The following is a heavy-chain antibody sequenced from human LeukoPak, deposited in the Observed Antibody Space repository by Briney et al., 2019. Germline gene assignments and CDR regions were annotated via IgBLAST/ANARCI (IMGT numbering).Heavy chain of an antibody. D-gene: IGHD6-13*01. CDR1: GFTFSSYA. CDR3: ARVGYSSSLDY. V-gene: IGHV3-30-3*01. Sequence: PGGSLRLSCAASGFTFSSYAMHWVRQAPGKGLEWVAVISYDGSNKYYADSVKGRFTISRDNSKNTLYLQMNSLRAEDTAVYYCARVGYSSSLDYWGQGTLVTVSS. CDR2: ISYDGSNK. J-gene: IGHJ4*02.